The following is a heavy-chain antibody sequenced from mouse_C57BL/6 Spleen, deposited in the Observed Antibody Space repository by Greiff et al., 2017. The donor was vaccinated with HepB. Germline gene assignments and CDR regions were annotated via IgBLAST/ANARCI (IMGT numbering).Heavy chain of an antibody. V-gene: IGHV1-81*01. J-gene: IGHJ2*01. CDR3: AREQDYYGSSWDFDY. Sequence: VQLQQSGAELARPGASVKLSCKASGYTFTSYGISWVKQRTGQGLEWIGEIYPRSGNTYYNEKFKGKATLTADKSSSTAYMELRSLTSEDSAVYFCAREQDYYGSSWDFDYWGQGTTLTVSS. CDR1: GYTFTSYG. D-gene: IGHD1-1*01. CDR2: IYPRSGNT.